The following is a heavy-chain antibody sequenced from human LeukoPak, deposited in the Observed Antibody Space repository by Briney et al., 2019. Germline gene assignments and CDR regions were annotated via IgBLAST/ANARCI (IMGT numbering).Heavy chain of an antibody. V-gene: IGHV3-21*05. J-gene: IGHJ4*01. CDR1: GFTFTTYS. CDR3: VRDPARGFDY. D-gene: IGHD3-10*01. CDR2: LSSGHE. Sequence: GGSLRLSSAASGFTFTTYSMNWVRQAPGKGLEWVAYLSSGHELYADSVKGRFTISRDNAKNALDLQMNSLRADDTAVYDCVRDPARGFDYWGPGNLVSVS.